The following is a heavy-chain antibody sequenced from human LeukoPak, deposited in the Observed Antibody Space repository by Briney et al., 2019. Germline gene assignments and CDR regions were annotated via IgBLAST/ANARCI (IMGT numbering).Heavy chain of an antibody. CDR3: ARGSGYDSVDS. Sequence: SETLSLTCTVSGGSISNYYCNWIRQPPGKGLEWIGYIYYSGSTNYNPSVKSRVTISVDTSKNQFSLKLSSVTAADTAVYYCARGSGYDSVDSWGQGTLVTVSS. CDR1: GGSISNYY. J-gene: IGHJ4*02. D-gene: IGHD5-12*01. V-gene: IGHV4-59*01. CDR2: IYYSGST.